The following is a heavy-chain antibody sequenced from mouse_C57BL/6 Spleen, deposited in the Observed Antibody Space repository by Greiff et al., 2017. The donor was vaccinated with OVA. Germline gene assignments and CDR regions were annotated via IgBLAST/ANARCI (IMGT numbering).Heavy chain of an antibody. Sequence: EVKVVESGGGLVKPGGSLKLSCAASGFTFSDYGMHWVRQAPEKGLEWVAYISSGSSTIYYADKVKGRFTFSSDNAKNTLFLQMTSLRSEDTAMYDCARRTTVGAMDYWGQGTSVTVSS. J-gene: IGHJ4*01. CDR1: GFTFSDYG. D-gene: IGHD1-1*01. CDR2: ISSGSSTI. CDR3: ARRTTVGAMDY. V-gene: IGHV5-17*01.